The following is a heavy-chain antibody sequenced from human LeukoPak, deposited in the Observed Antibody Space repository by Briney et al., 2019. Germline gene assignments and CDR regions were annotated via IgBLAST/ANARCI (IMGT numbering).Heavy chain of an antibody. CDR1: GFNFDDQA. CDR2: ISWNSGNI. Sequence: GGSLRLSCVASGFNFDDQAMHWVRQAPGRGLEWVSGISWNSGNINYADSVKGRFTISRDNVKNSLYLQMNSLRAEDTALYYCAKGDQRDYYYGMDVWGQGTTVTVSS. J-gene: IGHJ6*02. CDR3: AKGDQRDYYYGMDV. D-gene: IGHD2-2*01. V-gene: IGHV3-9*01.